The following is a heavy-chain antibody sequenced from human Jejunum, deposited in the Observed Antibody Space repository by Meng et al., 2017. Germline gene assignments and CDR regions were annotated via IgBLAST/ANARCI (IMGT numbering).Heavy chain of an antibody. J-gene: IGHJ4*02. V-gene: IGHV4-61*02. CDR3: ARVVRVVGAPIDS. CDR2: IYTSGST. CDR1: GGSISSGRYF. D-gene: IGHD2-15*01. Sequence: QVQLQESGPGLVKPSQTLSLTCTVSGGSISSGRYFWSWIRQPAGKGLEWIGHIYTSGSTNYNPSLKSRVTTSVDTSKNQLSLKLTSVTAADTALYYCARVVRVVGAPIDSWGQGTLVTVSS.